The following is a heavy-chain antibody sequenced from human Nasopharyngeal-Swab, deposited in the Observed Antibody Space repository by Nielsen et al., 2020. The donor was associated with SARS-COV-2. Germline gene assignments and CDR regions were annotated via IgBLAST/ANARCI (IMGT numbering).Heavy chain of an antibody. CDR2: INAGNGNT. V-gene: IGHV1-3*01. CDR3: ARGPWELDWFDP. J-gene: IGHJ5*02. D-gene: IGHD1-26*01. Sequence: ASVKVSCKASGYTFTSYAMHWVRQAPGQRLEWMGWINAGNGNTKYSQKFQGRVTITRDTSASTAYMELSSLRSEDTAVYYCARGPWELDWFDPWGQGTLVTVSS. CDR1: GYTFTSYA.